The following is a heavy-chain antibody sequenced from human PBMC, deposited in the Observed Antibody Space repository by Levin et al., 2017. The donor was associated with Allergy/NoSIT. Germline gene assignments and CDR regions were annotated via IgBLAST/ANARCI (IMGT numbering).Heavy chain of an antibody. J-gene: IGHJ4*02. Sequence: GESLKISCAASGFTFSSYAMSWVRQAPGKGLEWVSVISDSGGNTYYADSVKGRFTISRDNSKNTLYLQMNSLRAEDTAVYYCAKPYGNYVRPHFAYWGQGTLVTVSS. CDR1: GFTFSSYA. CDR2: ISDSGGNT. V-gene: IGHV3-23*01. CDR3: AKPYGNYVRPHFAY. D-gene: IGHD4-11*01.